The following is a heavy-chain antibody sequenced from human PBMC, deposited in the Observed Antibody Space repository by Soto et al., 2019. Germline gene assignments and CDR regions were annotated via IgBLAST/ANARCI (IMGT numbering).Heavy chain of an antibody. J-gene: IGHJ4*02. CDR2: ISYDGSDI. D-gene: IGHD3-10*02. CDR3: AIVRVADSPLDH. Sequence: QVQLVESGGGVVQPGRSLRLSCAGSGFIFSNYGMHWVRQAPGKGLEWVAFISYDGSDILYADSVKGRFTISRDNSKSTLFLHMNRPRAEDTAVYFCAIVRVADSPLDHWGQGSLVTVSS. V-gene: IGHV3-30*03. CDR1: GFIFSNYG.